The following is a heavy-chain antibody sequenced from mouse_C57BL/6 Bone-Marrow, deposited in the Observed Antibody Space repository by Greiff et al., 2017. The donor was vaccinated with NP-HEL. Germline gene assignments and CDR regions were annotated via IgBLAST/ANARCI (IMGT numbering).Heavy chain of an antibody. D-gene: IGHD2-10*01. CDR2: IDPSDSYT. CDR1: GYTFTSYW. V-gene: IGHV1-59*01. CDR3: ATYRRFAY. Sequence: QVQLQQPGAELVRPGTSVKLSCKASGYTFTSYWMHWVKQRPGQGLEWIGVIDPSDSYTNYNQKFKGKATLTVDTSSSTAYMQLSSLTSEDSAVYYCATYRRFAYWGQGTLVTVSA. J-gene: IGHJ3*01.